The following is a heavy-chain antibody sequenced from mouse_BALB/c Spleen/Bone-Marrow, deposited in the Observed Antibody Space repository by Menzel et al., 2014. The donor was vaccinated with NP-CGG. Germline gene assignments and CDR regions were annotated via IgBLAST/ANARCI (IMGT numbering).Heavy chain of an antibody. CDR2: IYPGSGST. CDR3: RSYDYAMDY. J-gene: IGHJ4*01. CDR1: GYTFTSYW. V-gene: IGHV1S22*01. D-gene: IGHD1-1*01. Sequence: LQQSRSELVRPGASVKLSCKASGYTFTSYWIHWVKPRPGQGLEWIGNIYPGSGSTNYDEKFKSKATLTVDTTSSTSYIQLSSLTAEKSAVYCCRSYDYAMDYWGQGTSVTVSS.